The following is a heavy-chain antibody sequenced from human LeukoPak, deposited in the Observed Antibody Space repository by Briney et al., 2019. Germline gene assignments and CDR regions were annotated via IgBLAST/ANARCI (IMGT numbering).Heavy chain of an antibody. D-gene: IGHD1-1*01. Sequence: GGSLRLSCAASGFTFSKYRINWVRQAPGKGLEWVSSISSSSSYIYYADSVKGRFTISRDNAKNSLYLQMNSLRVEDTAVYYCARCTTGRTFGSLREIKRSREIDYWGQGTLVTVSS. J-gene: IGHJ4*02. CDR2: ISSSSSYI. CDR3: ARCTTGRTFGSLREIKRSREIDY. V-gene: IGHV3-21*01. CDR1: GFTFSKYR.